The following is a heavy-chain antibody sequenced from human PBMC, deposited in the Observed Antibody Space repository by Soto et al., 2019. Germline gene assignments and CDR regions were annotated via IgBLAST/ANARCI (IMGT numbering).Heavy chain of an antibody. CDR2: IGGRGNSA. J-gene: IGHJ3*01. CDR3: VREGRGSFDF. CDR1: GFIFTNYA. D-gene: IGHD5-12*01. V-gene: IGHV3-23*01. Sequence: PGWSLRLSCAASGFIFTNYAMNWVRQAPGKGLEWVSVIGGRGNSAYYADSVQGRFTISRDNSKNTLYLQMSSLTADDTAVYYCVREGRGSFDFWGRGTMVTVSS.